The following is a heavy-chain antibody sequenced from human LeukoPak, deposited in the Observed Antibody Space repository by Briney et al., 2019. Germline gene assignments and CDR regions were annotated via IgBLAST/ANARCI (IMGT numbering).Heavy chain of an antibody. CDR3: ARAPLGVQWLVRGSRYFDY. J-gene: IGHJ4*02. CDR2: INPNSGGT. V-gene: IGHV1-2*02. CDR1: GYTFTGYY. D-gene: IGHD6-19*01. Sequence: ASVKVSCKASGYTFTGYYMHWVRQAPGQGLEWMGWINPNSGGTNYAQKFQGRVTMTRDTSISTAYMELSRLRSDDTAVYYCARAPLGVQWLVRGSRYFDYWGQGTLVTVSS.